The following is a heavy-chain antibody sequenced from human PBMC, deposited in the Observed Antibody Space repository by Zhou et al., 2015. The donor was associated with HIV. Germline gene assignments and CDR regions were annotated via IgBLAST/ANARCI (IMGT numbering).Heavy chain of an antibody. Sequence: DVQLVESGGGLVQPGGSLRLSCAASGFTFSSYGMSWVRQAPGKGLEWVANINQGGRVKDYMDSVRGRFIISRDDVKQALFLHMSSLTVEDTAVYFCAKSRHPKEWGFFYFFDFWGQGALVTVSS. CDR3: AKSRHPKEWGFFYFFDF. V-gene: IGHV3-7*03. CDR1: GFTFSSYG. D-gene: IGHD1-26*01. CDR2: INQGGRVK. J-gene: IGHJ4*02.